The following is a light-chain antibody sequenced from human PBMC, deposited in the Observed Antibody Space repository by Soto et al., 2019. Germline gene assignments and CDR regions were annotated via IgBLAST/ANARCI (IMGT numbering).Light chain of an antibody. J-gene: IGLJ2*01. CDR2: DTS. V-gene: IGLV7-46*01. Sequence: HAVVTQEPSLTVSPGGTVTLTCGSSTGTLTSGHFPYWFQQKPGQAPRALIFDTSNRHSWTPARFSGSLLGGKAALTLSGAQPEDEADYYCLLYYSGARVFGGGTKVTVL. CDR1: TGTLTSGHF. CDR3: LLYYSGARV.